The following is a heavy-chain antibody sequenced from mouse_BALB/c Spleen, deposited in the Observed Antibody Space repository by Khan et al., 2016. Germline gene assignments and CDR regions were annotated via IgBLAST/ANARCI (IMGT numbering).Heavy chain of an antibody. CDR3: ARSPYDYDVGFAY. V-gene: IGHV14-3*02. CDR2: IDPANGNT. J-gene: IGHJ3*01. CDR1: GFNIKDTY. Sequence: VQLQQSGAELVKPGASVKLSCTASGFNIKDTYMHWVKQRPEQGLEWIGRIDPANGNTKYDPKFQGKATITADTSSNKAYLQLSSLTSEDTAVYYCARSPYDYDVGFAYWGPGTLVTVSA. D-gene: IGHD2-4*01.